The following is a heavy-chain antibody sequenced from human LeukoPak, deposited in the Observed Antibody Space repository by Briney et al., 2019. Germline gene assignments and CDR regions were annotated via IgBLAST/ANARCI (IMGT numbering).Heavy chain of an antibody. CDR2: IYYSGST. J-gene: IGHJ4*02. CDR3: ARVIVGAPEYYFDY. Sequence: SETLSLTCTVSGGSISSSSYYWGWIRQPPGKGLEWIGSIYYSGSTYYNPSLKSRVTISVDTSKNQFSLKLSSVTAADTAVYYCARVIVGAPEYYFDYWGQGTLVTVSS. D-gene: IGHD1-26*01. CDR1: GGSISSSSYY. V-gene: IGHV4-39*01.